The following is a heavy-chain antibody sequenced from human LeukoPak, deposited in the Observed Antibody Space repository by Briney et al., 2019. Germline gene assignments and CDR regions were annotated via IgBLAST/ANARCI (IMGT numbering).Heavy chain of an antibody. J-gene: IGHJ5*02. CDR2: IIPIFGTA. CDR3: ARATMRGFLDRFDP. V-gene: IGHV1-69*13. Sequence: SVKVFCKASGGTFSSYAISWVRQAPGQGLEWMGGIIPIFGTANYAQKFQGRVTITADESTSTAYMELSSLRSEDTAVYYCARATMRGFLDRFDPWGQGTLVTVSS. D-gene: IGHD3-3*01. CDR1: GGTFSSYA.